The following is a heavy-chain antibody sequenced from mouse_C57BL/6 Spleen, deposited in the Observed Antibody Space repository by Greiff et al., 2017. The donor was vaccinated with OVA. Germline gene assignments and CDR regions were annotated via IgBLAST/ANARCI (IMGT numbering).Heavy chain of an antibody. CDR3: ASITTVVATKDY. CDR2: IDPSDSYT. V-gene: IGHV1-59*01. Sequence: QVQLQQPGAELVRPGTSVKLSCKASGYTFTSYWMHWVKQRPGQGLEWIGVIDPSDSYTNYNQKFKGKATLTVDTSSSTAYMQLSSLTSEDSAVYYCASITTVVATKDYWGQGTTLTVSS. D-gene: IGHD1-1*01. J-gene: IGHJ2*01. CDR1: GYTFTSYW.